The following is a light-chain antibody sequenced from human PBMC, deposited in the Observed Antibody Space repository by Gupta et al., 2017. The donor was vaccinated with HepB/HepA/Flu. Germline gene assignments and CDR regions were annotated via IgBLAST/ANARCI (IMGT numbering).Light chain of an antibody. Sequence: QSVLTQPPPVSAAPGQTGTSPCAGRSSNTGSNYVSWFQQLPGTAPKLLLSEDKNRLSGIPDRFSGSKSGTSATLAITGLQTGDEADYYCGTWDRSLSIFVFGTGTKVTVL. CDR3: GTWDRSLSIFV. CDR1: SSNTGSNY. CDR2: EDK. J-gene: IGLJ1*01. V-gene: IGLV1-51*02.